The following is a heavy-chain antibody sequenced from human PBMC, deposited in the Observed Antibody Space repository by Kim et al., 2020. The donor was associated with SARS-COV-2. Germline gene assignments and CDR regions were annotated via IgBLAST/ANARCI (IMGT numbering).Heavy chain of an antibody. V-gene: IGHV3-23*01. Sequence: ADSVKGRFTISRDDSKNTLHLQKNSLRAEDTAVYYCAKASSRGAYLTYFDYWGPGTLVTVSS. CDR3: AKASSRGAYLTYFDY. J-gene: IGHJ4*02. D-gene: IGHD1-26*01.